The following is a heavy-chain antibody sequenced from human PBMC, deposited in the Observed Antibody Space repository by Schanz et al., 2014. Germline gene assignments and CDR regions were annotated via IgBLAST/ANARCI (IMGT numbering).Heavy chain of an antibody. CDR3: ARHVGSSWFYAFDI. D-gene: IGHD6-13*01. V-gene: IGHV4-59*08. CDR1: GGSISGYY. J-gene: IGHJ3*02. Sequence: QVQLQESGPGLVKPSETLSLTCAVSGGSISGYYWSWIRQPPGKGLEWIAFIHYSRGTNYNPSLKGRGTISVAPSKNESPLRVASVTAADTAVYYCARHVGSSWFYAFDIWGPGTMVTVSS. CDR2: IHYSRGT.